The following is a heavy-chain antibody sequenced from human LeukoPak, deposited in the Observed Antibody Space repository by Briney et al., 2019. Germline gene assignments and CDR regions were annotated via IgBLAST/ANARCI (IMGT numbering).Heavy chain of an antibody. CDR3: ARGGDYALRDAFDI. CDR1: GGSISSGGYS. CDR2: IYHSGST. J-gene: IGHJ3*02. D-gene: IGHD2-21*02. V-gene: IGHV4-30-2*01. Sequence: SQTLSLTCAVSGGSISSGGYSWSWIRQPPGKGLEWIVYIYHSGSTYYNPSLKSRVTISVDRSKNQFSLKLSSVTAADTAVYYCARGGDYALRDAFDIWGQGTMVTVSS.